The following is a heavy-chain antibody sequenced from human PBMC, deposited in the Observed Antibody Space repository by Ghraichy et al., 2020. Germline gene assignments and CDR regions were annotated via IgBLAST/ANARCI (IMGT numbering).Heavy chain of an antibody. Sequence: GESLNISCAASGFTFSSYGMHWVRQAPGKGLEWVAVIWYDGSNKYYADSVKGRFTISRDNSKNTLYLQMNSLRAEDTAVYYCARMVRGAHDYWGQGTLVTVSS. CDR2: IWYDGSNK. V-gene: IGHV3-33*01. CDR3: ARMVRGAHDY. D-gene: IGHD3-10*01. J-gene: IGHJ4*02. CDR1: GFTFSSYG.